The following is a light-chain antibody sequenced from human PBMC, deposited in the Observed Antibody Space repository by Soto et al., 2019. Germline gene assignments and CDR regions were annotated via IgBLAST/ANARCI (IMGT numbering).Light chain of an antibody. CDR1: QAIRDY. CDR2: EAS. J-gene: IGKJ2*01. Sequence: DIQMTQSPSSLSASVGDRVTITCQASQAIRDYLNWYQQKPGKAPNLLIYEASNLETGVPSRFSGSGSGTEFTFTISSLQPEDIATYYCQQYENLPSFGQGTKLEIK. V-gene: IGKV1-33*01. CDR3: QQYENLPS.